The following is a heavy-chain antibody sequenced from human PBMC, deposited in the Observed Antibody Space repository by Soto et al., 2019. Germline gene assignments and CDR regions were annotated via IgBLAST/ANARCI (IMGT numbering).Heavy chain of an antibody. CDR1: GGSVSSGSYY. J-gene: IGHJ6*02. V-gene: IGHV4-61*01. CDR3: ARDPGPPIKLGNYYYGMDV. Sequence: SETLSLTCTVSGGSVSSGSYYWSWIRQPPGKGLEWIGYIYYSGSTNYNPSLKSRVTISVDTSKNQFSLKLSSVTAADTAVYYCARDPGPPIKLGNYYYGMDVWGQGTTVTVSS. D-gene: IGHD3-16*01. CDR2: IYYSGST.